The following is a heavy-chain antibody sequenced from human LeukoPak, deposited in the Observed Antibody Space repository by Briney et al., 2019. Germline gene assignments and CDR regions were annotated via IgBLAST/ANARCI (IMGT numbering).Heavy chain of an antibody. Sequence: SETLSLTCTVSGGSISSSSYYWGWIRQPPGKGLEWIGRIYTSGSTNYNPSLKSRVTISVDTSKNQFSLKLSSVTAADTAVYYCARDSTYYDILTGYYSAAFDIWGQGTMVTVSS. CDR1: GGSISSSSYY. V-gene: IGHV4-39*07. CDR2: IYTSGST. D-gene: IGHD3-9*01. J-gene: IGHJ3*02. CDR3: ARDSTYYDILTGYYSAAFDI.